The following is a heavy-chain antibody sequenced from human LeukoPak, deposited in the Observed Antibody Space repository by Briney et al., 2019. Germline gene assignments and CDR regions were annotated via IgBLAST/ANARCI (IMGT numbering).Heavy chain of an antibody. V-gene: IGHV4-39*07. CDR3: AREMTTVTAYYFDY. Sequence: SQTLSLTCTVSGGSISSGSYYWSWIRQPPGKGLEWIGEINHSGSTNYNPSLKSRVTISVDTSKNQFSLKLSSVTAADTAVYYCAREMTTVTAYYFDYWGQGTLVTVSS. CDR1: GGSISSGSYY. D-gene: IGHD4-11*01. J-gene: IGHJ4*02. CDR2: INHSGST.